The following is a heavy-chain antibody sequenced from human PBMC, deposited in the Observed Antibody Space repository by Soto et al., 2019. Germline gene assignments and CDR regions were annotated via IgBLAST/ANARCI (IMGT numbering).Heavy chain of an antibody. J-gene: IGHJ4*01. V-gene: IGHV3-23*01. CDR3: ARGGEATTYFFDY. Sequence: TGGSLRLSCAASGFTFTNYAMSWVRQAPGKGLEWVSSFSGSGGSTYYAASVKGRFTISRDNSKSTLYLQMNSLRAEDTALYFCARGGEATTYFFDYWGQGTPVTVSS. CDR1: GFTFTNYA. CDR2: FSGSGGST. D-gene: IGHD1-1*01.